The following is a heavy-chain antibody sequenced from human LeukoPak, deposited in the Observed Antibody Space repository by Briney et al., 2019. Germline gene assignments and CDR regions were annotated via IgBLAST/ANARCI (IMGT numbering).Heavy chain of an antibody. Sequence: GGSLRLSCAASGFTFSSYGMHWVRQAPGKGLEWVVVISYDGSNKYYADSVKGRFTISRDNSKNTLYLQMNSLRAEDTAVYYGAKIEPTGYWGQGTLVTVSS. J-gene: IGHJ4*02. CDR3: AKIEPTGY. V-gene: IGHV3-30*18. CDR1: GFTFSSYG. CDR2: ISYDGSNK. D-gene: IGHD4-17*01.